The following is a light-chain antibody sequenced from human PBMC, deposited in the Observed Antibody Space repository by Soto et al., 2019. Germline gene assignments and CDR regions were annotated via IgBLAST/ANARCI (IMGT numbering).Light chain of an antibody. CDR2: AAS. V-gene: IGKV1-8*01. J-gene: IGKJ1*01. CDR1: QGISSY. Sequence: AIRMTQSPSSLSASTGDRVTITCRASQGISSYLAWYQQKPGKAPKLLIYAASTLQSGVPSRFSGSGSGTDFSLTISCLPSEDSATYYCQQYYSYPTFGQGTKVEIK. CDR3: QQYYSYPT.